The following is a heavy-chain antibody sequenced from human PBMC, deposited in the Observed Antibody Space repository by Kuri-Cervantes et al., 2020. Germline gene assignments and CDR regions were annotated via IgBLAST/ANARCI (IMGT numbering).Heavy chain of an antibody. CDR1: GFTFSSYS. D-gene: IGHD3-3*01. Sequence: GESLKISCAASGFTFSSYSMNWVRQAPGKGLEWVSVIYSGGSTYYADSVKGRFTISRDNSKNTLYLQMNSLRAEDTAVYYCARELEGYPYGMDVWGQGTTVTVSS. CDR2: IYSGGST. CDR3: ARELEGYPYGMDV. J-gene: IGHJ6*02. V-gene: IGHV3-53*01.